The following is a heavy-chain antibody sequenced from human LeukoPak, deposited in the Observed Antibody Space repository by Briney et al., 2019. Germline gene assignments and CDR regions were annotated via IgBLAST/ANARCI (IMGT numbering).Heavy chain of an antibody. D-gene: IGHD3-3*01. J-gene: IGHJ5*02. CDR3: ARVTATHTLEWLLSMGVGFDP. Sequence: SEALSLTCTVSGGSISGYYWSWIRQPPGKRLEWIGYVYDTGATNYNPSLKSRFTISIDTSKNQFSLYLSSVTAADTAVYYCARVTATHTLEWLLSMGVGFDPWGQGTLVTVSS. CDR2: VYDTGAT. CDR1: GGSISGYY. V-gene: IGHV4-59*08.